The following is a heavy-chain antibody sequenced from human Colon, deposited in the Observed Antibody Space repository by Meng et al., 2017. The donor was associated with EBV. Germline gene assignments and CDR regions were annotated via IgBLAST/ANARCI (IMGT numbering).Heavy chain of an antibody. J-gene: IGHJ4*02. CDR1: GGSISSVYW. V-gene: IGHV4-4*02. CDR3: ARGGYYSFDY. D-gene: IGHD5-18*01. CDR2: IYHSGST. Sequence: GQLRESGPGLGKPSEPLPLTCAVSGGSISSVYWWTWVRQSPGKGLEWIGEIYHSGSTNYNPSLKSRVTISVDKSKNQFSLKLTSVTAADTAVYYCARGGYYSFDYWGQRTLVTVSS.